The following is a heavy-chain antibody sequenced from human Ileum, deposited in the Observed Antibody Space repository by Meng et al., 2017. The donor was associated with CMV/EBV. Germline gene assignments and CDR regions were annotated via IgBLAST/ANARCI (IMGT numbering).Heavy chain of an antibody. Sequence: GGSLRLSCTGSGFNVTTNYMSWVRQAPGKGPEWVSVIYAGGTTYLAGSVKGRVTVSRDNSRNTVYLHMSSLGPEDTAVYYCARQFTLLWFAGFGPWGQGTLVTVSS. CDR3: ARQFTLLWFAGFGP. CDR2: IYAGGTT. D-gene: IGHD3-10*01. V-gene: IGHV3-66*02. J-gene: IGHJ5*02. CDR1: GFNVTTNY.